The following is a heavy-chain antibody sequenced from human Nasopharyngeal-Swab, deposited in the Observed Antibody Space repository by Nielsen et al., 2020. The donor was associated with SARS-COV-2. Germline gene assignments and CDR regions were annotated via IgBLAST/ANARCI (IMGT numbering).Heavy chain of an antibody. Sequence: GGSLGLSCAASGFTFSSYWMSWVRQAPGEGLEWVANIKQDGSEKYYVDSVKGRFTISRDNAKNSLYLQMNSLRVEDTAVYNCASNNYGGGYWGQGTLVTVSS. D-gene: IGHD4-17*01. CDR3: ASNNYGGGY. CDR2: IKQDGSEK. V-gene: IGHV3-7*01. CDR1: GFTFSSYW. J-gene: IGHJ4*02.